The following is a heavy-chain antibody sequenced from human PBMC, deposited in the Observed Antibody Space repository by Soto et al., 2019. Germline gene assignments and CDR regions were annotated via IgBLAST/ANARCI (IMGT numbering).Heavy chain of an antibody. J-gene: IGHJ4*02. Sequence: ASVKVSCKASGDTFSTYGISWVRQAPGRGLEWMGWISGYNGNTKYAQKFQGRVIMTADTSTSTAYMELRSLSSDDTAVYYCAREYCTSTSCYGVDYWGQGTLVTVSS. CDR1: GDTFSTYG. CDR3: AREYCTSTSCYGVDY. V-gene: IGHV1-18*01. D-gene: IGHD2-2*01. CDR2: ISGYNGNT.